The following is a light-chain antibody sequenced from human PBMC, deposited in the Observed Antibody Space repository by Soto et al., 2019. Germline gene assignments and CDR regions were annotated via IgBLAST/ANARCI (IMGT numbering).Light chain of an antibody. CDR1: QSVLYSSNNKNY. J-gene: IGKJ4*01. Sequence: DIVMTQSPDSLAVSLGERATINCKSSQSVLYSSNNKNYLSWYQQKPGQPPKLLIYWASTRESGVPDRFSGSGPGTDFTLTIISLQSEDVAVYYCQQYYSTPLTFGGGTKVEIK. CDR3: QQYYSTPLT. CDR2: WAS. V-gene: IGKV4-1*01.